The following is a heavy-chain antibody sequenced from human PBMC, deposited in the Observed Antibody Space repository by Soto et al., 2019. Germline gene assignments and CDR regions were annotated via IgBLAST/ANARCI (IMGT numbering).Heavy chain of an antibody. D-gene: IGHD6-6*01. CDR3: ARGKGIAARPFDY. Sequence: SETLSLTCTVSGGSISSYYWSWIRQPPGKGLEWIGYIYYSGSTNYNPSLKSRVTISVDTSKNQFSLKLSSVTAADTAVYYCARGKGIAARPFDYWGQGTLVTVSS. CDR1: GGSISSYY. V-gene: IGHV4-59*01. CDR2: IYYSGST. J-gene: IGHJ4*02.